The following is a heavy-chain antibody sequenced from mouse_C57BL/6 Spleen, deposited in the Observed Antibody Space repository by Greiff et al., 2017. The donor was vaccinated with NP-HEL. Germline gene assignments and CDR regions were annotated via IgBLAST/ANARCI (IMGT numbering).Heavy chain of an antibody. J-gene: IGHJ3*01. V-gene: IGHV1-26*01. CDR3: ARYRVSAWFAY. Sequence: VHVKQSGPELVKPGASVKISCKASGYTFTDYYMNWVKQSHGKSLEWIGDINPNNGGTSYNQKFKGKATLTVDKSSSTAYMELRSLTSEDSAVYYCARYRVSAWFAYWGQGTLVTVSA. CDR1: GYTFTDYY. D-gene: IGHD3-1*01. CDR2: INPNNGGT.